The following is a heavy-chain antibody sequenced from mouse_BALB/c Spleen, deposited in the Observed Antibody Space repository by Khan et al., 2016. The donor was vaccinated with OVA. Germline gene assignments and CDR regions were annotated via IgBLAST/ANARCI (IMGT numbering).Heavy chain of an antibody. CDR2: IWGGGST. CDR1: GFSLTDYG. D-gene: IGHD2-1*01. Sequence: VQLQESGPGLVAPSQSLSITCTVSGFSLTDYGVSWIRQPPGKGLEWLGVIWGGGSTYYNSALQSRLSSSKDNSKSQVFLKMNSLQTDDTAIYYCAKGDGNTYFLDYWGQGTTLTVSS. V-gene: IGHV2-6-5*01. J-gene: IGHJ2*01. CDR3: AKGDGNTYFLDY.